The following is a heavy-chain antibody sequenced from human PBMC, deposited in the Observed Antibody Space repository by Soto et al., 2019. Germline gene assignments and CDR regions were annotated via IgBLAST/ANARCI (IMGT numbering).Heavy chain of an antibody. D-gene: IGHD4-17*01. CDR2: IIPIFGTA. CDR1: GGTFSSYS. J-gene: IGHJ4*02. CDR3: ATSDYGDYSYYFDY. V-gene: IGHV1-69*01. Sequence: SVKVSFKASGGTFSSYSISWVRQAPGQWLEWMGGIIPIFGTANYAQKFQGRVTITADESTSTAYMELSSLRSEDTAVYYCATSDYGDYSYYFDYWGQGTLVTVSS.